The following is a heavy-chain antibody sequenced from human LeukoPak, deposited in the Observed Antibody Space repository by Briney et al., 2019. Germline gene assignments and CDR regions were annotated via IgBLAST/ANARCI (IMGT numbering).Heavy chain of an antibody. J-gene: IGHJ4*02. CDR3: ARDWSKLGITDY. D-gene: IGHD1-14*01. CDR2: IYHSGST. V-gene: IGHV4-38-2*02. CDR1: GYSLSSGYY. Sequence: SETLSLTCTVSGYSLSSGYYWGWIRQPPGKGLEWIGSIYHSGSTYYNPSLKSRVTISVDTSKNQFSLKLSSVTAADTAVYYCARDWSKLGITDYWGQGTLVTVSS.